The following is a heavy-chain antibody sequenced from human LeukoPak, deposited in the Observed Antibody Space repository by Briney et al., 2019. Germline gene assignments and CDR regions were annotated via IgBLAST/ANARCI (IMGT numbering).Heavy chain of an antibody. J-gene: IGHJ6*03. CDR1: GYSFTSYG. CDR2: ISAYNGNT. D-gene: IGHD5-18*01. V-gene: IGHV1-18*01. CDR3: ARVRLQRGYMDV. Sequence: GESLKISCKGSGYSFTSYGISWVRQAPGQGLEWMGWISAYNGNTNYAQKLQGRVTMTTDTSTSTAYMELRSLRSDDTAVYYCARVRLQRGYMDVWGKGTTVTVSS.